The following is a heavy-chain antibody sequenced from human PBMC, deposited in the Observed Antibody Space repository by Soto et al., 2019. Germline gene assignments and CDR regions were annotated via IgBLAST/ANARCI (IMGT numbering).Heavy chain of an antibody. CDR3: ARAPLTYYYDSSGYYRYFDY. Sequence: ASVKVSCKASGGTFSSYAISWVRQAPGQGLEWMGGIIPIFGTANYAQKFQGRVTITADESTSTAYMELSSLRSEDTAVYYCARAPLTYYYDSSGYYRYFDYWGQGTLVTVSS. V-gene: IGHV1-69*13. J-gene: IGHJ4*02. D-gene: IGHD3-22*01. CDR2: IIPIFGTA. CDR1: GGTFSSYA.